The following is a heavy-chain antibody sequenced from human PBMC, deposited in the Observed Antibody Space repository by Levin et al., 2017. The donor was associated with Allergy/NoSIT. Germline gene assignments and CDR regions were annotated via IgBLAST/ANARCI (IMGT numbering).Heavy chain of an antibody. CDR3: ARDPPPPHSGDYYLSDRRGLSWSFDY. V-gene: IGHV1-2*02. CDR1: GFTFTGYL. CDR2: IDPNSGAT. D-gene: IGHD3-22*01. Sequence: ASVKVSCKPSGFTFTGYLLHWVRRAPGQGLEWMGWIDPNSGATNYAQRFQGRVTMTWDTSITTAYMDLSSLTFDDAAVYYCARDPPPPHSGDYYLSDRRGLSWSFDYWGQGTLVTVSP. J-gene: IGHJ4*02.